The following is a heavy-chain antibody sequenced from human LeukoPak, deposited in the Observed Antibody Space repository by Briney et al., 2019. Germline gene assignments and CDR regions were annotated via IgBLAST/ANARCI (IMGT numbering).Heavy chain of an antibody. CDR2: IKQDGSEN. CDR3: ARVGGHCTSTSCPPPDY. Sequence: PGGSLRLSCAASGFIFSSYWMSWVRQAPGKGLEWVANIKQDGSENYYVDSVKGRFTISRDNAKSSVFLQMNSLRAEDTAVYYCARVGGHCTSTSCPPPDYWGQGTLVTVSS. V-gene: IGHV3-7*02. D-gene: IGHD2-2*01. J-gene: IGHJ4*02. CDR1: GFIFSSYW.